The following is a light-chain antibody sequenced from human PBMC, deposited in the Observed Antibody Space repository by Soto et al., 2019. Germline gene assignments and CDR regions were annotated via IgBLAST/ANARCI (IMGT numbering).Light chain of an antibody. Sequence: DIQMTQSPSTLSASVGDRVTITCRASQSISSWLAWYQQKPGKAPKLLIYDASSLESGVPSRFSGSGSGTEFTLNLSSLQPDDFATYYCQQYNSYSRTFGQGTNVEIK. CDR2: DAS. CDR3: QQYNSYSRT. V-gene: IGKV1-5*01. J-gene: IGKJ1*01. CDR1: QSISSW.